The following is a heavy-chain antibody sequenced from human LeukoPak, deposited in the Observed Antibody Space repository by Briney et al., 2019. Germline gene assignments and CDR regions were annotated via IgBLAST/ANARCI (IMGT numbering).Heavy chain of an antibody. V-gene: IGHV1-18*01. CDR2: ISAYNGNT. CDR1: GYTFTSYG. CDR3: AREWYDFWSGALADYYYYYMDV. J-gene: IGHJ6*03. D-gene: IGHD3-3*01. Sequence: ASVKVSCKASGYTFTSYGISWVRQAPGQGLEWMGWISAYNGNTNYAQKLQGRGTMTTDTSTSTAYMELRSLRSDDTAVYYCAREWYDFWSGALADYYYYYMDVWGKGTTVTVSS.